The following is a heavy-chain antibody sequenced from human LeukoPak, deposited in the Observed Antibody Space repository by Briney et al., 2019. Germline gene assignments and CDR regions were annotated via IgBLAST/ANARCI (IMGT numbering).Heavy chain of an antibody. Sequence: ASVKVSCKASGYTFTGYYMQWVRQAPGQGLEWMGRINPNSGGTNYAQKFQGRVTMTRDTSISTAYMELSRLRSDDTAVYYCARALSSGWFSPWFDPWGQGTLVTVSS. V-gene: IGHV1-2*06. CDR2: INPNSGGT. CDR3: ARALSSGWFSPWFDP. CDR1: GYTFTGYY. D-gene: IGHD6-19*01. J-gene: IGHJ5*02.